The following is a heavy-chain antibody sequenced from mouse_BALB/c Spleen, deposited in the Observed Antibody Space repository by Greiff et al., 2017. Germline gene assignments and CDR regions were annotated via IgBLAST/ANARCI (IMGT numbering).Heavy chain of an antibody. CDR1: GFTFNTYA. CDR3: VGGTLMDY. J-gene: IGHJ4*01. V-gene: IGHV10-1*02. Sequence: EVKLMESGGGLVQPKGSLKLSCAASGFTFNTYAMNWVRQAPGKGLEWVARIRSKSNNYATYYADSVKDRFTISRDDSQSMLYLQMNNLKTEDTAMYYCVGGTLMDYWGQGTSVTVSS. CDR2: IRSKSNNYAT. D-gene: IGHD4-1*01.